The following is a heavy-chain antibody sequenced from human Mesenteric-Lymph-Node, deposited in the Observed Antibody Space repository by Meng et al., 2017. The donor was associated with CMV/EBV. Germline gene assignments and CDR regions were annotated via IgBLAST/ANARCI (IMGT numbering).Heavy chain of an antibody. D-gene: IGHD1-26*01. Sequence: LTCAASGFIFSTYGMHWVRQAPGKGLEWVAFMRSDGINIYYVDSVKGRFIISRDNSNNMLYLQMNSLRAEDTAIYYCARRWESLSYFDYWGQGALVTVSS. CDR1: GFIFSTYG. CDR2: MRSDGINI. V-gene: IGHV3-30*02. J-gene: IGHJ4*02. CDR3: ARRWESLSYFDY.